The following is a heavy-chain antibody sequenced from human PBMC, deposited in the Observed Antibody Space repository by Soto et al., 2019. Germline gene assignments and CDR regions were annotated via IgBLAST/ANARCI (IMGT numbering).Heavy chain of an antibody. V-gene: IGHV1-18*04. CDR1: GYTFTSYG. Sequence: QVQRVQSGAEVKKPGASVKVSCKASGYTFTSYGIAWCRQAPGQGLEWMGWINTYDGNTNYAQKFKGRDTMTTDTSTSTAYMAVRSLRSDDTGVYYCARVGLTMIVVPFGVLWGQGILVSVSS. CDR3: ARVGLTMIVVPFGVL. CDR2: INTYDGNT. J-gene: IGHJ4*02. D-gene: IGHD3-22*01.